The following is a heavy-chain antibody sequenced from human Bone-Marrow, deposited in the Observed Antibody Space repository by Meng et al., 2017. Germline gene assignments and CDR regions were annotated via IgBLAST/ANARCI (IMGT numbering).Heavy chain of an antibody. CDR3: ARQVGPDY. CDR1: AFTFSNYA. CDR2: ISGSGGST. Sequence: VQLVESGGGVVQPGRSLRLSCAASAFTFSNYAMIWVRRAPGKGLEWVSAISGSGGSTYYPDSVKGRFTISRDNSKNTLFLQMNSLRVEDTAIYYCARQVGPDYWGQGTLVTVSS. J-gene: IGHJ4*02. D-gene: IGHD1-26*01. V-gene: IGHV3-23*04.